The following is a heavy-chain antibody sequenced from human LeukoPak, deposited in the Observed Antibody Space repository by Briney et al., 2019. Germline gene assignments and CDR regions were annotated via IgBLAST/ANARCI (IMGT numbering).Heavy chain of an antibody. CDR3: ASDYGSGSFPY. CDR2: ISSSSDSI. CDR1: GFTFSSYG. J-gene: IGHJ4*02. Sequence: GGSLRLSCAASGFTFSSYGMNWVRQAPGKRLEWVSYISSSSDSIYYADSVKGRFTISRDNAENSLYLQMNSLRAEDTAVYYCASDYGSGSFPYWGQGTLVTVSS. V-gene: IGHV3-48*01. D-gene: IGHD3-10*01.